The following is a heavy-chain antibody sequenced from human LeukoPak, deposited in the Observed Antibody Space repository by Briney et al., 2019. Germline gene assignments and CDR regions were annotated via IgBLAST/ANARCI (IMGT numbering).Heavy chain of an antibody. CDR2: ISGSGGST. Sequence: GASVKVSCKASGYTFSSYAMSWVRQAPGKGLEWVSAISGSGGSTYYADSVKGRFTSSRDNSKNTLYLQMNSLRAEDTAVYYCAKLDFDYWGQGTLVTVSS. J-gene: IGHJ4*02. V-gene: IGHV3-23*01. CDR3: AKLDFDY. CDR1: GYTFSSYA.